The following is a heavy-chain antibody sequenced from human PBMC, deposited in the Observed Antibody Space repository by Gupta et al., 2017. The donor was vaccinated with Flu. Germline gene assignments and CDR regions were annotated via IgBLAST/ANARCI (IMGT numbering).Heavy chain of an antibody. CDR2: IGGRDART. V-gene: IGHV3-23*01. CDR3: AKAYYDSSGYYDA. D-gene: IGHD5-12*01. Sequence: GMTWVRQAPGKGLEWVSGIGGRDARTFYTDSVKGRFTISRDNSKNALYLQMNTRRADDTAVYYCAKAYYDSSGYYDAWGQGTLVTVSS. CDR1: G. J-gene: IGHJ4*02.